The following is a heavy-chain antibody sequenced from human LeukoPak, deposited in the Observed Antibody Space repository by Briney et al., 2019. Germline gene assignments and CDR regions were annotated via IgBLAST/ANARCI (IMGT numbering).Heavy chain of an antibody. J-gene: IGHJ4*02. CDR1: RLTLSSYW. V-gene: IGHV3-74*01. CDR2: INGDGSIT. CDR3: VRDLQD. Sequence: PGGSLRLSCAGSRLTLSSYWMRRVRQAPGKGLVWVSRINGDGSITNYADSVKGRFTISRDNAKNTLFLQMDSLRDEDTAVYYCVRDLQDWGQGTLVTVSS.